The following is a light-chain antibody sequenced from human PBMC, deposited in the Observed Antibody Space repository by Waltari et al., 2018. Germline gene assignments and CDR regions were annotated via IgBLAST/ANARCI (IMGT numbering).Light chain of an antibody. CDR2: EVS. CDR3: SSYAGSNNLGV. CDR1: SRDVGGYNY. Sequence: QSALTQPPSASGSPGQSVTISCTGTSRDVGGYNYVSWYQKHPGKAPKLMIYEVSKRPSGVPDRFSGSKSGNTASLTVSGLQAEDEADYYCSSYAGSNNLGVFGGGTKLTVL. V-gene: IGLV2-8*01. J-gene: IGLJ2*01.